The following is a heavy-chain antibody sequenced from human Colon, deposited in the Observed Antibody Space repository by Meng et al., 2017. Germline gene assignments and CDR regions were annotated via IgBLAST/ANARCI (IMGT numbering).Heavy chain of an antibody. V-gene: IGHV4-34*02. J-gene: IGHJ5*02. CDR2: IDHFGIS. CDR1: GGCFSGFY. Sequence: QMQQGGAGLLEPSEILSLLCAGFGGCFSGFYWSWIRQPPGKGLEWIGEIDHFGISNYNSSLKGRLTMSVDTSKKQISLTLTSVTAADKAVYYCATGIRHGEWFDPWGPGTLVTVSS. D-gene: IGHD1-1*01. CDR3: ATGIRHGEWFDP.